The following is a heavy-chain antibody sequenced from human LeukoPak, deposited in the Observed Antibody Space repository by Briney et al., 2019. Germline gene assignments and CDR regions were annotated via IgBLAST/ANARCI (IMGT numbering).Heavy chain of an antibody. D-gene: IGHD3-3*01. J-gene: IGHJ4*02. CDR2: ISAYNGNT. CDR1: GGTFSSYA. V-gene: IGHV1-18*01. CDR3: ARDGGITIFGVVPFDY. Sequence: ASVKVSCKASGGTFSSYAISWVRQAPGQGLEWMGWISAYNGNTNYAQKLQGRVTMTTDTSTSTAYMELRSLRSDDTAVYYCARDGGITIFGVVPFDYWGQGTLVTVSS.